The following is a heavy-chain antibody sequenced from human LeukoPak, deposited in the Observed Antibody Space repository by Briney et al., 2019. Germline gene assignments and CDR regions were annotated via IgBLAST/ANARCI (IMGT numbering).Heavy chain of an antibody. J-gene: IGHJ4*02. CDR3: AIYPRHSSCWPPLDY. D-gene: IGHD6-13*01. V-gene: IGHV1-46*01. Sequence: GASVTVSCKASGYTFTSYYMHWLRQAPGQGLEWMGIINPSDGSTSYAQKFQGRVTITRDTSTRSVYMVLSSLTSEYTAVYYCAIYPRHSSCWPPLDYWGQGTLVTVSS. CDR2: INPSDGST. CDR1: GYTFTSYY.